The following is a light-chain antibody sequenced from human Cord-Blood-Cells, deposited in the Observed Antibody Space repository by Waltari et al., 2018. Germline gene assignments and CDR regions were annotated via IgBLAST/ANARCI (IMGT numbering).Light chain of an antibody. CDR3: QSYDSSLSGVV. CDR1: SSHIRARYD. Sequence: QSVLTQPPSVSGSPGQRVTIPCTGSSSHIRARYDVHWYQQLPGTAPKLLIYGNSNRPSGVPDRFSGSKSGTSASLAITGLQAEDEADYYCQSYDSSLSGVVFGRGTKLTVL. CDR2: GNS. J-gene: IGLJ2*01. V-gene: IGLV1-40*01.